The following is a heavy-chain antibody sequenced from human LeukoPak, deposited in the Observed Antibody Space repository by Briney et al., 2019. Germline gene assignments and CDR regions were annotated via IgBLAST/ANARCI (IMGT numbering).Heavy chain of an antibody. D-gene: IGHD4-23*01. J-gene: IGHJ4*02. CDR3: TRGTAVYGGNSPYYFDY. Sequence: SETLSLTCTVSGGSISSYYWSWIRQPPGKGLEWIGYIYYSGSTSYNPSLKSRVSISVDTSKNQFSLKLTSVTTADTAVYYCTRGTAVYGGNSPYYFDYWGQGTLVTVSS. CDR2: IYYSGST. CDR1: GGSISSYY. V-gene: IGHV4-59*01.